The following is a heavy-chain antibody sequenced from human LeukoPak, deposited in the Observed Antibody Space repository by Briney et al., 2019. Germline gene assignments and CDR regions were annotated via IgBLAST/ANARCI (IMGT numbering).Heavy chain of an antibody. J-gene: IGHJ6*02. D-gene: IGHD1-26*01. CDR3: ARGVIVGATLYYYGMDV. CDR2: ISGSGGST. V-gene: IGHV3-23*01. CDR1: GFTFSSYA. Sequence: GGSLRLSCAASGFTFSSYAMSWVRQAPGKGLEWVSAISGSGGSTYYADSVKGRFTISRDNSKNTLYLQMNSLRAEDTAVYYCARGVIVGATLYYYGMDVWGQGTTVTVSS.